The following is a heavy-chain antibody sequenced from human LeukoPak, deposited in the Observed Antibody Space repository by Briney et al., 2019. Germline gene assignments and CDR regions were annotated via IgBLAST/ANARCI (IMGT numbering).Heavy chain of an antibody. V-gene: IGHV3-48*02. CDR2: ISTSSSTI. CDR1: GFTFSNYK. D-gene: IGHD1-26*01. Sequence: GGSLRLSCAASGFTFSNYKMNWVRQAPGKGLEWVSFISTSSSTIYYADSVKGRFTISRDNAKNTLYLQINSLRDEDTAVYYCARVGVGRYDFFDCWGQGTLVTVSS. CDR3: ARVGVGRYDFFDC. J-gene: IGHJ4*02.